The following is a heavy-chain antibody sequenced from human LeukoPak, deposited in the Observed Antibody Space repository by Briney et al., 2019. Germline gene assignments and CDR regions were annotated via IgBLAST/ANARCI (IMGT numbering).Heavy chain of an antibody. CDR3: ASMYSSSWHPDY. D-gene: IGHD6-13*01. Sequence: SQTLSLTCTVSGGSISSYYWSWIRQPPGKGLEWIGYIYYSGSTNYNPSLKSRVTISVDTSKNQFSLKLCSVTAADTAVYYCASMYSSSWHPDYWGQGTLVTVSS. J-gene: IGHJ4*02. CDR2: IYYSGST. V-gene: IGHV4-59*01. CDR1: GGSISSYY.